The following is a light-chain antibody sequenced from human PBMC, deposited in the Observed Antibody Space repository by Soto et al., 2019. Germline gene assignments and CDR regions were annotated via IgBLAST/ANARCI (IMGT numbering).Light chain of an antibody. Sequence: EIVLTQSPGTLSLSPGERATLSCRASQSVSSSHLAWYQQRPGQAPRLLIYGASGRATGIPDRFSGSGSGTDFTLTISRLEPEDFAVYYWQEYESSRRFGQGTKVEIK. V-gene: IGKV3-20*01. CDR3: QEYESSRR. J-gene: IGKJ1*01. CDR1: QSVSSSH. CDR2: GAS.